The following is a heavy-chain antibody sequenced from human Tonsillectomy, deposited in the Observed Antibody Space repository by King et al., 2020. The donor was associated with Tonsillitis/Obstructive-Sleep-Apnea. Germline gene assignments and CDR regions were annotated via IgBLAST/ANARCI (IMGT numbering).Heavy chain of an antibody. D-gene: IGHD4-23*01. CDR3: AKLYGGNSGSHFDH. CDR2: ISDGGGST. Sequence: VQLVESGGGLVQSGGSLRLSCAASGFTFSSYAMSWVRQAPGKGLEWVSVISDGGGSTYHADSVKGRFTISRDNSKNTLYLQMSSLRAEDTAVYYCAKLYGGNSGSHFDHWGQGTLVTVSS. V-gene: IGHV3-23*04. J-gene: IGHJ4*02. CDR1: GFTFSSYA.